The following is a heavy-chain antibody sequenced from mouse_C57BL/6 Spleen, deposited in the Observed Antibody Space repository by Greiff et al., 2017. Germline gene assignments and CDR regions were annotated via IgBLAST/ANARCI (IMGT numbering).Heavy chain of an antibody. CDR1: GYTFTSYW. V-gene: IGHV1-72*01. CDR3: ARDDCDY. J-gene: IGHJ2*01. Sequence: QVQLKQPGAELVKPGASVKLSCTASGYTFTSYWMHWVKQRPGRGLEWIGRIDPNSGGTNYNEKFKSKATLTVDKTPSTAYMQLSRLTSEDSAVYYCARDDCDYWGQGTTRTVSS. CDR2: IDPNSGGT. D-gene: IGHD2-12*01.